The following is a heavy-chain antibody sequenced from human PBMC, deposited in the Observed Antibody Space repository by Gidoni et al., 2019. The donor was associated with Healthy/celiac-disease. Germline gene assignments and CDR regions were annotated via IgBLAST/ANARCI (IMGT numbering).Heavy chain of an antibody. Sequence: QVQLQESGPGLVKPSQTLSLTCTVSGGSISSGGYYWSWIRQHPGKGLEWIGYIYYSGRTYYNPSLKSRVTISVDTSKNQFALKLSSVTAADTAVYYCARGSLAARPAYYFDYWGQGTLVTVSS. D-gene: IGHD6-6*01. V-gene: IGHV4-31*03. CDR3: ARGSLAARPAYYFDY. J-gene: IGHJ4*02. CDR2: IYYSGRT. CDR1: GGSISSGGYY.